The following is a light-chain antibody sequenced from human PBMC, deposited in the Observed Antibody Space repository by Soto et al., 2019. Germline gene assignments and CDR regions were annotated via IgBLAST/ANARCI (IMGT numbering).Light chain of an antibody. J-gene: IGLJ2*01. CDR1: SGNIADYY. V-gene: IGLV6-57*04. CDR3: QSYDNSNPVV. Sequence: NFMLTQPHSVSESPGKTVTISCTRSSGNIADYYVQWYQQRPGSAPTPVIYEDNQRPSGVPDRFSGSIDSSSNSASLSISGLKTEDEADYSCQSYDNSNPVVFGGGTKLTVL. CDR2: EDN.